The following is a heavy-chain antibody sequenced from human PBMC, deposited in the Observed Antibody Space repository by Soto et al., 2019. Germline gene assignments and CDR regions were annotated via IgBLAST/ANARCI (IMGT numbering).Heavy chain of an antibody. CDR1: GVSISGRRYY. J-gene: IGHJ6*02. D-gene: IGHD1-26*01. V-gene: IGHV4-39*01. Sequence: SETLSLTCTVSGVSISGRRYYWGWIRQPPGRGLEWIGNIYYSGSTYYTPALKSRVTLSVDTSKNQFSLNLNSVTAADTAVYYCARGGIPPSGYGIAYAMDVWGQGTTVTVSS. CDR3: ARGGIPPSGYGIAYAMDV. CDR2: IYYSGST.